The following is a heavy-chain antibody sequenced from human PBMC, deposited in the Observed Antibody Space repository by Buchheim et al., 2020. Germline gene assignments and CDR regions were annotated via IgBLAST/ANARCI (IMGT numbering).Heavy chain of an antibody. CDR2: IKQDGSEK. CDR3: AREDGSSGYYSYYFDY. D-gene: IGHD3-22*01. CDR1: GFTLSNYW. J-gene: IGHJ4*02. V-gene: IGHV3-7*01. Sequence: EVQLVESGGGLVQPGGSLRLSCAASGFTLSNYWMSWVRQAPGRGLEWVANIKQDGSEKYYVDSVKGRFTISRDNAKNSLYLQMNSLRAEDTAVYYCAREDGSSGYYSYYFDYWGQGTL.